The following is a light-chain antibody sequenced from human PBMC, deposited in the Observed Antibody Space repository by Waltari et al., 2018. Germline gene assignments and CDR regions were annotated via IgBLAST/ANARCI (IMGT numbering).Light chain of an antibody. V-gene: IGLV2-14*03. CDR3: SSKTSSSTVL. J-gene: IGLJ2*01. CDR1: SSDVGCYAC. CDR2: DVS. Sequence: QSALTQPASVSGSPGQSITISCPGTSSDVGCYACVSWYQHHRDKVPKLLIFDVSHRPSGASDRFSGSKSGNTASLTIAGLQAGDEADYYCSSKTSSSTVLFGGGTKLTVL.